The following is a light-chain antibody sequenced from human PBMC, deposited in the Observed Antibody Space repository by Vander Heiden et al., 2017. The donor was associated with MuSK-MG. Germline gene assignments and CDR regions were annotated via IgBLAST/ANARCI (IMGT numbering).Light chain of an antibody. V-gene: IGKV1-39*01. CDR2: AAP. J-gene: IGKJ1*01. CDR1: QSISSY. CDR3: QQSDSTPWT. Sequence: DIQMTQSPSSLSASVGDRVTITCRASQSISSYLNWYQQKPGKAPKLLIYAAPSLQSEVPSRFSGSGSGTDFTLTISSLQPEDFATYYCQQSDSTPWTFGQGTKVEIK.